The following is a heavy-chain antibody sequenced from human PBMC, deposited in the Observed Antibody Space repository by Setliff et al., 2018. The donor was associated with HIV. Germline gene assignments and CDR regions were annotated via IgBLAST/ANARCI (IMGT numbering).Heavy chain of an antibody. V-gene: IGHV4-34*01. CDR3: ARYTVTTLETRRVPYYFDY. CDR2: INHSGST. J-gene: IGHJ4*02. CDR1: SGSFSTYY. D-gene: IGHD4-4*01. Sequence: SETLSLTCAVYSGSFSTYYWTWIRQPPGKGLEWIGEINHSGSTNYNPSLKGRVTISVDPSKNQFSLKLSSVTAADTAVYYCARYTVTTLETRRVPYYFDYWGQGTLVTVSS.